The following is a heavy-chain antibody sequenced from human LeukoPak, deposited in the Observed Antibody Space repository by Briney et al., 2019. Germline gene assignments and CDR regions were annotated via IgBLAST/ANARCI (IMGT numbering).Heavy chain of an antibody. D-gene: IGHD2-8*01. Sequence: ASVMVSCKVSGYTLTELSMHWVRQAPGKGLEWMGGFDPEDGETIYAQKFQGRVTMTEDTSTDTAYMELSSLRSEDTAVYYCARAIEWGDAFDIWGQGTMVTVSS. CDR1: GYTLTELS. V-gene: IGHV1-24*01. CDR2: FDPEDGET. CDR3: ARAIEWGDAFDI. J-gene: IGHJ3*02.